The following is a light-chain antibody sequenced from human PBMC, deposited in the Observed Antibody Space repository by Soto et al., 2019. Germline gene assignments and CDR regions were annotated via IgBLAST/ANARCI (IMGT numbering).Light chain of an antibody. CDR3: TAFTSGSTPYV. CDR1: SNDVGGFNY. V-gene: IGLV2-14*03. CDR2: DVT. J-gene: IGLJ1*01. Sequence: QSALTQSASVSGSPGQSITISCTGTSNDVGGFNYVSWYQQLPGKAPKLVIYDVTHRTSGVSDRFSGSRSGNTASLTISGLQAEDEADYYCTAFTSGSTPYVLGTGTKLTVL.